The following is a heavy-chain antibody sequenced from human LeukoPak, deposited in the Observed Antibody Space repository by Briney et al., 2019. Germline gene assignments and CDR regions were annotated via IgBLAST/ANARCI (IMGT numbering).Heavy chain of an antibody. D-gene: IGHD2-15*01. CDR1: GFTFSNYG. J-gene: IGHJ4*02. CDR2: IRYDGSNK. CDR3: AKSYCSGGSCFSDY. V-gene: IGHV3-30*02. Sequence: GGSLRLSCAASGFTFSNYGMHWVRQAPGKGLEWVALIRYDGSNKYYADSVKGQFTISRDNSKITLYLQMNSLRAEDTAVYYCAKSYCSGGSCFSDYWGQGTLVTVSS.